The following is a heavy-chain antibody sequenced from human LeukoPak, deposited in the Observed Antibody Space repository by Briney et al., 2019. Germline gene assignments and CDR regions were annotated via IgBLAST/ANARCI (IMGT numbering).Heavy chain of an antibody. V-gene: IGHV3-74*01. D-gene: IGHD2-15*01. Sequence: GGSLRLSCAASGFTFSSYWMHWVRQAPGKGPVWVSRINNDGSSTTYADSVKGRFTISRDDAKNTLYLQMNSLRAEDTAVYYCARDRCSGGSCYGYYYGMDVWGQGTTVTVSS. CDR3: ARDRCSGGSCYGYYYGMDV. J-gene: IGHJ6*02. CDR2: INNDGSST. CDR1: GFTFSSYW.